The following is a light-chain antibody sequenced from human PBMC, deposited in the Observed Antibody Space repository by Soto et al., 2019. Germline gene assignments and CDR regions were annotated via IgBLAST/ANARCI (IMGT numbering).Light chain of an antibody. CDR1: QDISNY. CDR3: QQYDNLPPFT. V-gene: IGKV1-33*01. J-gene: IGKJ3*01. CDR2: DAS. Sequence: DIQMTQSPSSLSASVGDRVTITCQASQDISNYLNWYQQKPGKAPKLLIYDASNLETGVPSRFSGSRARTDFTFTISSLQPADIATYYCQQYDNLPPFTFGPGTKVDIK.